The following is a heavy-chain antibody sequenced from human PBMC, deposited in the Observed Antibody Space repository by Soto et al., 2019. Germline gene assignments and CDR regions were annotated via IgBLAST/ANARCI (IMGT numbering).Heavy chain of an antibody. J-gene: IGHJ6*02. CDR2: ISAYNGNT. Sequence: GASVKVSCKASGYTFTSYGISWVRQAPGQGLEWMGWISAYNGNTNYAQKLQGRVTMTTDTSTSTAYMELRSLRSDDTAVYYCARAVLRFFEWYPSYGMDAWGQGTTVTVSS. CDR3: ARAVLRFFEWYPSYGMDA. D-gene: IGHD3-3*01. V-gene: IGHV1-18*01. CDR1: GYTFTSYG.